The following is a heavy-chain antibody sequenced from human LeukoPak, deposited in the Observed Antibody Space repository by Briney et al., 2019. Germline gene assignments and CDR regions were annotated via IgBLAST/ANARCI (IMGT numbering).Heavy chain of an antibody. Sequence: GGSLRLSCAASGFIFDDYAMHWVRQAPGKGLEWVSLISGDGGRTYYTDSVKGRFTISRDNSKHSLYLQMNSLRTEDTALYYCTKNGGYSDAFDIWGQGTMVAVSS. CDR2: ISGDGGRT. CDR3: TKNGGYSDAFDI. V-gene: IGHV3-43*02. J-gene: IGHJ3*02. CDR1: GFIFDDYA. D-gene: IGHD3-10*01.